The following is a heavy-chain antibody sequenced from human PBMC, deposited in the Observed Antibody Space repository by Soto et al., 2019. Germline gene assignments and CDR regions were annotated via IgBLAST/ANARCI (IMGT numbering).Heavy chain of an antibody. J-gene: IGHJ6*02. V-gene: IGHV3-15*07. CDR1: GFTFSNAW. CDR2: IKSKTDGGTT. Sequence: EVQLVESGGGLVKPGGSLRLSCAASGFTFSNAWMNWVRQAPGKGLEWVGRIKSKTDGGTTDYAAPVKGRFTISRDDSKNTLYLQMNSLKTEDTAVYYCTRASGDFWSGYYLGKNYYYYGMDVWGQGTTVTVSS. CDR3: TRASGDFWSGYYLGKNYYYYGMDV. D-gene: IGHD3-3*01.